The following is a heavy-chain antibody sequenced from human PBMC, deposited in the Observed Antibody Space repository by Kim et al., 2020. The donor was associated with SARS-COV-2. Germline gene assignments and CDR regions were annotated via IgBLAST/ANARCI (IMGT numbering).Heavy chain of an antibody. Sequence: GSTRYYADAVQGRFTTSRDNAKNAMYLKMNSLRAEDTAGYYCARGNSGSYWGQGTLVTVSS. J-gene: IGHJ4*02. D-gene: IGHD1-26*01. CDR3: ARGNSGSY. V-gene: IGHV3-11*04. CDR2: GSTR.